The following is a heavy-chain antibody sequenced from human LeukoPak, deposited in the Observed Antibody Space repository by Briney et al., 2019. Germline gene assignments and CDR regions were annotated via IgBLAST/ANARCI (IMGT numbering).Heavy chain of an antibody. CDR2: LYVGGST. D-gene: IGHD1-26*01. Sequence: SETLSLTCAVSGYSISSNNWWGWIRQPPGEGLEWIGYLYVGGSTYYNPSLKSRVTMSVDTSKNQLSLKLSSPTAVDTAIYYCAKTASSGSYYDSWGQGTLVTVSS. CDR3: AKTASSGSYYDS. J-gene: IGHJ4*02. V-gene: IGHV4-28*01. CDR1: GYSISSNNW.